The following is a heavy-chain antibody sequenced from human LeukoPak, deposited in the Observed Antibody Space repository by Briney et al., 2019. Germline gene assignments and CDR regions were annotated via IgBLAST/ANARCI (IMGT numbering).Heavy chain of an antibody. V-gene: IGHV5-51*01. Sequence: GESLKISCKGSGYSFPNNWIGWVRQMPGNGLEWMGIIYPGDSDTRYSPSFQGQVSISADKSISTAYLQWSSLKASDTAMYYCARRVIGGYYVDYWGQGTLVTVSS. CDR3: ARRVIGGYYVDY. D-gene: IGHD5-12*01. CDR2: IYPGDSDT. CDR1: GYSFPNNW. J-gene: IGHJ4*02.